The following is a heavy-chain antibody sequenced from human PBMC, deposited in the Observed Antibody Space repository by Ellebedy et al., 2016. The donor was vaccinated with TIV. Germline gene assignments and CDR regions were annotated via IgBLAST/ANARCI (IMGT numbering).Heavy chain of an antibody. D-gene: IGHD3-10*01. CDR1: GDSIGSNSYY. CDR2: INHSGST. CDR3: AAASYYGSGSYYNEVY. J-gene: IGHJ4*02. V-gene: IGHV4-39*07. Sequence: MPSETLSLTCSVSGDSIGSNSYYWSWIRQPPGKGLEWIGEINHSGSTNYNPSLKSRVTISVDTSKNQFSLKLSSVTAADTAVYYCAAASYYGSGSYYNEVYWGQGTLVTVSS.